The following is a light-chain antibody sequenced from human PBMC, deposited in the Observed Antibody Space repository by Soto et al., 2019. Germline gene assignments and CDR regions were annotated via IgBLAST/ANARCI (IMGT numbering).Light chain of an antibody. CDR3: PQCSSAPPYT. Sequence: DIQMTQSPSSLSASVGDTVTIACRASQSISTYLNWYQQKPGKAPRLLIYAASELQTGVPSRFSGSGSGTDFTLTISSLQPEDFATSYCPQCSSAPPYTFGQGTKLEMK. CDR2: AAS. V-gene: IGKV1-39*01. CDR1: QSISTY. J-gene: IGKJ2*01.